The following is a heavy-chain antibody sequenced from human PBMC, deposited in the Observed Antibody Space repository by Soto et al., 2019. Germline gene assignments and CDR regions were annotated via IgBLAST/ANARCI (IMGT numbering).Heavy chain of an antibody. J-gene: IGHJ4*02. CDR1: GFTFSSYA. Sequence: VQLLESGGGLVQPEGSLRLSCAASGFTFSSYAMGWVRQGPGKGLEWVAVVSIGGSTHYADSVWGRFTISRDNSKNTLSLQMNSLTAEDTAVYFCAKRRGAGGHFDYWGQGALVTVSS. CDR2: VSIGGST. V-gene: IGHV3-23*01. CDR3: AKRRGAGGHFDY. D-gene: IGHD2-15*01.